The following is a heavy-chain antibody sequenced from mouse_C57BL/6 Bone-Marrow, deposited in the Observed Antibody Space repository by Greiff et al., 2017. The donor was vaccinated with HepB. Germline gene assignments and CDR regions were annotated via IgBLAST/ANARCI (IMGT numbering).Heavy chain of an antibody. CDR2: ISNLAYSI. J-gene: IGHJ2*01. CDR3: ARVWLLSYFDY. Sequence: EVQGVESGGGLVQPGGSLKLSCAASGFTFSDYGMAWVRQAPRKGPEWVAFISNLAYSIYYADTVTGRFTISRENAKNTLYLEMSSLRSEDTAMYYCARVWLLSYFDYWGQGTTLTVSS. D-gene: IGHD2-2*01. V-gene: IGHV5-15*01. CDR1: GFTFSDYG.